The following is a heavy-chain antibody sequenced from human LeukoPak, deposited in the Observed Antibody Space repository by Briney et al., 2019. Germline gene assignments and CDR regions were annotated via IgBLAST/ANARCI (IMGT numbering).Heavy chain of an antibody. V-gene: IGHV3-30*18. CDR1: GFTFSSYG. CDR2: ISYDGSNK. D-gene: IGHD3-22*01. CDR3: AKDRYYDSSGYYYDGYFDL. Sequence: GGSLRLACAASGFTFSSYGMRWVRQAPGKGLEWVAVISYDGSNKYYADSVKGRFTISRDNSKNTLYLQMNSLRAEDTAVYYCAKDRYYDSSGYYYDGYFDLWGRGTLVTVSS. J-gene: IGHJ2*01.